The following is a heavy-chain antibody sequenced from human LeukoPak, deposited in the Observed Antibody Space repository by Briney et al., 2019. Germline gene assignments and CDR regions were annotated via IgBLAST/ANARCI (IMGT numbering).Heavy chain of an antibody. D-gene: IGHD2-15*01. V-gene: IGHV3-74*01. CDR2: LNGDGSDT. J-gene: IGHJ4*02. CDR3: ARGPSRSPLLAEY. CDR1: GFTFSSYW. Sequence: HPGGSLRLSCAASGFTFSSYWMHWVRHTPGKGPVWASRLNGDGSDTAYADSVKGRFTISRDNAKNTLYLQMNSLRVEDTAVYYCARGPSRSPLLAEYWGQGTLVTVSS.